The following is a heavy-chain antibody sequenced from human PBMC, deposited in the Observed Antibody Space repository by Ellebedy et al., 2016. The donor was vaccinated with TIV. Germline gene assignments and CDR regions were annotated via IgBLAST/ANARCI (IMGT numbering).Heavy chain of an antibody. CDR3: ARAGGRQSTGSGFH. J-gene: IGHJ4*02. CDR2: IKEEGSEA. V-gene: IGHV3-7*03. CDR1: GFTSSGYW. D-gene: IGHD2-2*01. Sequence: PGGSLRLSCAASGFTSSGYWMSWVRQAPGKGLEWVATIKEEGSEAYDVDSVKGRFTISRDNAKNSLYLQMSNLRAEETAVFYCARAGGRQSTGSGFHWGQGTRVTVST.